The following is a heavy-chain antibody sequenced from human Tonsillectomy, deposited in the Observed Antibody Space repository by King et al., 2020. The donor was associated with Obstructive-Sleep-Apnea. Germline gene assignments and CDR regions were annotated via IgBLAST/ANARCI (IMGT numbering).Heavy chain of an antibody. D-gene: IGHD3-10*01. Sequence: VQLQESGPGLVKPSETLSLTCTVSGYSISSGYSWGWIRQPPGKGLEGVGNIHHSGSTYYNPSLKSGVRISLDTSKNEFSLKLRSWTAADTAVYYCARWTPTSMVRGPISVFDYWGQGTLVTVSS. J-gene: IGHJ4*02. V-gene: IGHV4-38-2*02. CDR2: IHHSGST. CDR1: GYSISSGYS. CDR3: ARWTPTSMVRGPISVFDY.